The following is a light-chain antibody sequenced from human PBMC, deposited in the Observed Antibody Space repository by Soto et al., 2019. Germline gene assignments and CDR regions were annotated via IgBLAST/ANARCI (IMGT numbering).Light chain of an antibody. V-gene: IGLV2-14*03. CDR3: SSYTNTHTVV. Sequence: QSALTQVASVSGSPGQSITISCTGNSGDVGGHDYVSWYQQYPGKAPKLMIYNVNYRPSGVSNRFSGSKSGNTASLTISGLQAEDEANYYCSSYTNTHTVVFGGGTKLTVL. CDR1: SGDVGGHDY. J-gene: IGLJ2*01. CDR2: NVN.